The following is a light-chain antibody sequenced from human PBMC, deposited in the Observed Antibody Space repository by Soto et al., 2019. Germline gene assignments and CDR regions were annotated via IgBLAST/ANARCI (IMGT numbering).Light chain of an antibody. V-gene: IGLV1-40*01. CDR1: RSNIGAGYD. J-gene: IGLJ2*01. CDR3: QTYDSGLNVVV. Sequence: QAVVTQPPSVSGAPGQRVTISCTGSRSNIGAGYDVHWYQQLPRAAPKLLMYANNNRPSVVPVRFSASKSGTSASLAITGLQADDEADYYCQTYDSGLNVVVFGGGTKLTVL. CDR2: ANN.